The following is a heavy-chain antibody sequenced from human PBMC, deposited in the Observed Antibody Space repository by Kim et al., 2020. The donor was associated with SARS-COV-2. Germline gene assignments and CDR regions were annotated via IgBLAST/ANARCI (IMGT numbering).Heavy chain of an antibody. D-gene: IGHD4-4*01. CDR2: IVVGSGNT. CDR3: AAEPHLHPPYSYYYGMDV. Sequence: SVKVSCKASGFTFTSSAVQWVRQARGQRFEWIGWIVVGSGNTNYAQKFQERVTITSDMSTSTAYMELSSLRSEDTAVYYCAAEPHLHPPYSYYYGMDVRGQGTTVTVSS. CDR1: GFTFTSSA. V-gene: IGHV1-58*01. J-gene: IGHJ6*02.